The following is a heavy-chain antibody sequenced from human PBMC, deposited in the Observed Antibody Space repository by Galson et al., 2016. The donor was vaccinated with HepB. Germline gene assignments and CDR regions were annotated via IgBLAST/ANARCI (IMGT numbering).Heavy chain of an antibody. V-gene: IGHV3-23*01. CDR2: ITRNRDAT. Sequence: SLRLSCAASGFSFSNSGMSWVRQAPGRGLEWVSGITRNRDATHYADFVKGRFTISRDNSKNTLYLYMNNLTAGDTAIYYCGKHGVFDYWGQGALVTVSS. D-gene: IGHD3-16*01. J-gene: IGHJ4*02. CDR1: GFSFSNSG. CDR3: GKHGVFDY.